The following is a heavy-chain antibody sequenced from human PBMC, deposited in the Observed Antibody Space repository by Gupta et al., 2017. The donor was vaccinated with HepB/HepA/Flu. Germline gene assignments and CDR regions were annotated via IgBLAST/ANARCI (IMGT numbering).Heavy chain of an antibody. V-gene: IGHV1-18*01. D-gene: IGHD2-2*01. CDR3: GRGGPMYSYMDV. CDR2: ISAYNGKT. Sequence: QVQLVQSGGEVKNPGASVKLSCKASGYTFTSYGFTWVRQAPGQGLEWIGWISAYNGKTDYAQKFQGRVTMTTETSKSTSYMELRSLRSDDTAVYYWGRGGPMYSYMDVWGKGTTV. CDR1: GYTFTSYG. J-gene: IGHJ6*03.